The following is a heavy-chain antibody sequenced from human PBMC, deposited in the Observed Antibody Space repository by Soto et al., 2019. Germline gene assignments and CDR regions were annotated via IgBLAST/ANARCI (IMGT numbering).Heavy chain of an antibody. CDR2: IYWDDDK. CDR1: GFSLSTSGVG. CDR3: AHRGWVSHFDY. V-gene: IGHV2-5*02. J-gene: IGHJ4*02. D-gene: IGHD6-13*01. Sequence: QLTLKESGPPLVKPTQTLTLTCTFSGFSLSTSGVGVGWIRQPPGKALEWLALIYWDDDKRYSPSLKSRLTTTKDTSQNQVVLTMTNMDPVDTATYYCAHRGWVSHFDYWGQGPLVTVSS.